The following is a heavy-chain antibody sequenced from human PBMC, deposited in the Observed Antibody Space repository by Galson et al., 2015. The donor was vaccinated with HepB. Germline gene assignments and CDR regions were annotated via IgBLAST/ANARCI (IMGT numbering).Heavy chain of an antibody. CDR1: GFTFSSYS. D-gene: IGHD3-3*01. V-gene: IGHV3-21*01. J-gene: IGHJ4*02. Sequence: SLRLSCAASGFTFSSYSMNWVRQAPGKGLEWVSSISSSSSYIYYADSVKGRFTISRDNAKNSLYLQMNSLRAEDTAVYYCASSSGNDFWSGYYQGGYWGQGTLVTVSS. CDR2: ISSSSSYI. CDR3: ASSSGNDFWSGYYQGGY.